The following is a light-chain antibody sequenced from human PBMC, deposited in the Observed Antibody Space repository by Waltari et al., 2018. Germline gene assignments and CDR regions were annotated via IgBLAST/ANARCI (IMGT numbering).Light chain of an antibody. Sequence: DIVMTQSPDSLAVSLGERATIHCKSSRSVLYNSNNKNYLAWYQHKPGQPPKLLIYWASTRESGVPDRFSGSGSGTDFTLTISSLQAEDVAFYYCQQYYSVPLTFGGGTRVEIK. CDR2: WAS. J-gene: IGKJ4*01. V-gene: IGKV4-1*01. CDR1: RSVLYNSNNKNY. CDR3: QQYYSVPLT.